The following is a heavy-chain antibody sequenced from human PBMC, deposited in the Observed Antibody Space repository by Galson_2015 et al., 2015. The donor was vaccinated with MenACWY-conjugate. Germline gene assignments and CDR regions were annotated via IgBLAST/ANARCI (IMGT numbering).Heavy chain of an antibody. CDR2: ISHGGGNK. J-gene: IGHJ5*02. D-gene: IGHD3-3*01. CDR1: GLTFSACG. CDR3: AKGDYWSGNQNNWFDP. Sequence: SLRLSCATSGLTFSACGMHWVRQAPGKGLEWVALISHGGGNKYYEDSVKGRFTISRDNSKNTLYLQMNNLRVEDTAIYYCAKGDYWSGNQNNWFDPWGQGTLVTVSS. V-gene: IGHV3-30*18.